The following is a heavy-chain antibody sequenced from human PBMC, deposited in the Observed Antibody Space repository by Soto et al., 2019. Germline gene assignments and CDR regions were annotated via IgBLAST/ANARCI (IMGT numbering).Heavy chain of an antibody. J-gene: IGHJ4*02. CDR3: TQIYGSGSWGWYFHS. CDR1: GFSLITGVG. V-gene: IGHV2-5*02. CDR2: IFWDKND. D-gene: IGHD1-26*01. Sequence: QITLKESGPSLVRPTETLTLTCTFSGFSLITGVGVGWVRQPPGKALEWLAVIFWDKNDYYRPSLQTRVTISQDNYEDQVVLTLTNMDPEDTATYFCTQIYGSGSWGWYFHSWGQGTLVTVSS.